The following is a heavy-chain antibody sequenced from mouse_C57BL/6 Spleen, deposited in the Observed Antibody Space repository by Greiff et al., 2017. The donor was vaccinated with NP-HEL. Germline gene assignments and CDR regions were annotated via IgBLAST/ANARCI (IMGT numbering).Heavy chain of an antibody. D-gene: IGHD2-3*01. CDR2: IDPSDSYT. CDR1: GYTFTSYW. J-gene: IGHJ2*01. Sequence: QVQLQQPGAELVKPGASVKLSCKASGYTFTSYWMQWVKQRPGQGLEWIGEIDPSDSYTNYNQKFKGKATLTVDTSSSTAYMQLSSLTSEDSAVYYCARGDYDGGYYDYWGQGTTLTVSS. V-gene: IGHV1-50*01. CDR3: ARGDYDGGYYDY.